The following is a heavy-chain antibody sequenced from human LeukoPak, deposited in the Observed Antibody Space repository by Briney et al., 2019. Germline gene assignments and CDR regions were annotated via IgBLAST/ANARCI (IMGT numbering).Heavy chain of an antibody. CDR3: ATSHDAAGNS. V-gene: IGHV3-7*01. CDR1: GFTFSSYW. D-gene: IGHD6-13*01. J-gene: IGHJ5*02. CDR2: IRGDGSQK. Sequence: EGSLRLSCAASGFTFSSYWMSWVRQAPGKGLEWLANIRGDGSQKYYGDPVKGRFTVSRDNAKNSLYLQMTSLRVEDTAVYYCATSHDAAGNSWGRGTLVTVSS.